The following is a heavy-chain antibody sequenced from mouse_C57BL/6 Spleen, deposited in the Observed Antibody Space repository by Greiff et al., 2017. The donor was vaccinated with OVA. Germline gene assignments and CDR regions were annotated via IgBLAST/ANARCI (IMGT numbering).Heavy chain of an antibody. J-gene: IGHJ2*01. CDR2: ISYDGSN. V-gene: IGHV3-6*01. CDR3: ARDGYGYFDY. Sequence: EVKLQESGPGLVKPSQSLSLTCSVTGYSITSGYYWNWIRQFPGNKLEWMGYISYDGSNNYNPSLKNRISITRDTSKNQFFLKLNSVTTEDTATYYCARDGYGYFDYWGQGTTLTVSS. CDR1: GYSITSGYY. D-gene: IGHD2-2*01.